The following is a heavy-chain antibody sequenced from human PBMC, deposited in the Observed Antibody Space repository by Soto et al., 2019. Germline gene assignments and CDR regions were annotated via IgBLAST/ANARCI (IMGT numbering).Heavy chain of an antibody. CDR2: MNPNIVGT. J-gene: IGHJ4*02. CDR1: GYTFTGYY. CDR3: AXGGLDYYDNSGYYYPIDY. V-gene: IGHV1-2*04. Sequence: ASGKVSCKASGYTFTGYYMHWVRQAPVRVLELSVWMNPNIVGTDYGQKFQGWFTITVDRWIVAGCMELSMLRSDYTNVYYCAXGGLDYYDNSGYYYPIDYWGQGTLDSVST. D-gene: IGHD3-22*01.